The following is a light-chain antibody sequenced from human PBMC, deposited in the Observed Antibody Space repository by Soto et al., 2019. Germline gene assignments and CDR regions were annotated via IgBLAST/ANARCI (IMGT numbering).Light chain of an antibody. Sequence: IVLTQSPATLSLSPGDRATLCARASQSVSNSLVWYQNKPGQAPRFLIYDASKRAIGTPARFSGSGSGTDFSLIIGRLEPEDFATYYCLQDYNYPRTFGQGTKVDIK. J-gene: IGKJ1*01. CDR2: DAS. CDR3: LQDYNYPRT. CDR1: QSVSNS. V-gene: IGKV3-11*01.